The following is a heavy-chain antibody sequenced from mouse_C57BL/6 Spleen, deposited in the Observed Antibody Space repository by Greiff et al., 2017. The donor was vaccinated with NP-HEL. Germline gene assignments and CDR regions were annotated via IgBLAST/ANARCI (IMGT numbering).Heavy chain of an antibody. CDR2: INPSTGGT. CDR1: GYSFTGYY. J-gene: IGHJ3*01. Sequence: EVKLQQSGPELVKPGASVKISCKASGYSFTGYYMNWVKQSPEKSLEWIGEINPSTGGTTYNQKFKAKATLTVDKSSSTAYMQLKSLTSEDSAVYYCARILSSNYFAYWGQGTLVTVSA. D-gene: IGHD2-5*01. CDR3: ARILSSNYFAY. V-gene: IGHV1-42*01.